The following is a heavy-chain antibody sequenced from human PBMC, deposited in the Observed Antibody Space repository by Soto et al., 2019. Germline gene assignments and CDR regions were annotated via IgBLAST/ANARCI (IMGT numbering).Heavy chain of an antibody. D-gene: IGHD2-21*01. J-gene: IGHJ6*02. Sequence: EVQLLESGGGLVQPGGSLRLSCAASGFTFSSYAMSWVRQAPGKGLEWVPAISGSGGSTYYADSVKGRFTISRDNSKNTLYLQMNSLRAEDTAVYYCAIRGVENYYYYGMDVWGQGTTVTVSS. CDR3: AIRGVENYYYYGMDV. CDR2: ISGSGGST. CDR1: GFTFSSYA. V-gene: IGHV3-23*01.